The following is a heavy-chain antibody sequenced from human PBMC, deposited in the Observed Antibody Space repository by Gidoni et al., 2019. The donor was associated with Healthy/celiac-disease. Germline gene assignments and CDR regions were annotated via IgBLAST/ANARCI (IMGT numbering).Heavy chain of an antibody. CDR1: GGSISSSSYY. D-gene: IGHD3-3*01. V-gene: IGHV4-39*01. J-gene: IGHJ4*02. CDR3: ARSGTEWLFSY. Sequence: QLQLQESGPGLVKPSETLSLTCTVPGGSISSSSYYWGWIRQPPGKGLEWIGSIYYSGSTYYNPSLKSRVTISVDTSKNQFSLKLSSVTAADTAVYYCARSGTEWLFSYWGQGTLVTVSS. CDR2: IYYSGST.